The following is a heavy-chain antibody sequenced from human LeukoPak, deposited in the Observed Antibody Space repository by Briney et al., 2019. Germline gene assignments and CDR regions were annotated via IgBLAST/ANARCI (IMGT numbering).Heavy chain of an antibody. D-gene: IGHD3-3*01. CDR1: GGTFSSYA. J-gene: IGHJ6*03. V-gene: IGHV1-69*13. CDR3: ARAGRPYYDFWSGXSSXXXYYMD. Sequence: ASVKVSCKAAGGTFSSYAISWVRQAPGQGLEWMGGIIPIFGTANYAQKFQGRVTITADESTSTAYMELSSLRSEDTAVYYCARAGRPYYDFWSGXSSXXXYYMD. CDR2: IIPIFGTA.